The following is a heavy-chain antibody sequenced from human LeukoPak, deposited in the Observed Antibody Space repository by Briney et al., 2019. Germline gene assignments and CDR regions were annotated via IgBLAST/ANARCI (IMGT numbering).Heavy chain of an antibody. Sequence: ASVKVSCKASGYTFTSYDINWVRQATGQGLEWMGWMNPNSGNTGYAQKFQGRVTMTRNTSISTAYMELSSLRSEDTAVYYCARSRKDSGSYIYYWGQGTLVTVSS. J-gene: IGHJ4*02. CDR1: GYTFTSYD. CDR2: MNPNSGNT. D-gene: IGHD1-26*01. CDR3: ARSRKDSGSYIYY. V-gene: IGHV1-8*01.